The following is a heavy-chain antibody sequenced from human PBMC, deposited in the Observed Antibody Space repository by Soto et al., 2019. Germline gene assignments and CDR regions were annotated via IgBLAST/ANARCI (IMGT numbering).Heavy chain of an antibody. V-gene: IGHV3-48*03. CDR1: GFTFSSYE. CDR3: AREGAAASFDY. CDR2: ISSSSSYI. D-gene: IGHD6-13*01. Sequence: EVQLVESGGGLVQPGGSLRLSCAASGFTFSSYEMNWVRQAPGKGLEWVSFISSSSSYIYYADSVKGRFTISRDNAKNSLYLQMNSLRAEDTAVYYCAREGAAASFDYWGQGTLVTVSS. J-gene: IGHJ4*02.